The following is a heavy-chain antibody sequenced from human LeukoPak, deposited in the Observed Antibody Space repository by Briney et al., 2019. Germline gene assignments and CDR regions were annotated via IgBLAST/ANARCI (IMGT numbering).Heavy chain of an antibody. D-gene: IGHD2-8*02. CDR1: GFGFSTYT. Sequence: GGSLRLSCAASGFGFSTYTMNWVRQAPGKGLEWVSSISSTSSSTHYADSARGRFTISRDHAKNSPYLQMNSLRAEDPAVYYVLRGGVRDYWGHGTLFTVSS. J-gene: IGHJ4*01. CDR2: ISSTSSST. CDR3: LRGGVRDY. V-gene: IGHV3-21*01.